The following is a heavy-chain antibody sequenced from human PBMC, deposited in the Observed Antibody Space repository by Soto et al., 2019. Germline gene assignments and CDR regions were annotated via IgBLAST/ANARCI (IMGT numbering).Heavy chain of an antibody. J-gene: IGHJ4*02. CDR3: ARDRRFLEWLDY. CDR2: IWYDGSNK. D-gene: IGHD3-3*01. V-gene: IGHV3-33*01. CDR1: GFTFTSYG. Sequence: QMHLVESGGGAVQPGRSLTLSCVASGFTFTSYGIHWVRQAPGKGLEWVAVIWYDGSNKYYGDSVKGRFSISRDNSKNTVYLQMNSLRAEDTAVYYCARDRRFLEWLDYWGQGTLVSVSS.